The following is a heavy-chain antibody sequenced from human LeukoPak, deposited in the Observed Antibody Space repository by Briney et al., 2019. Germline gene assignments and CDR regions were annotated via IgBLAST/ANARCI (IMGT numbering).Heavy chain of an antibody. CDR2: ISSSSSYI. Sequence: GGSLRLSCAASGFTFSSYSMNWVRQAPGKGLEWVSSISSSSSYIYYADSVKGRFTISRDNAKNSLYLQMNSLRAEDTAVYYCAREGYGSGSPFAYWGQEPLVPVPS. V-gene: IGHV3-21*01. D-gene: IGHD3-10*01. CDR1: GFTFSSYS. CDR3: AREGYGSGSPFAY. J-gene: IGHJ4*02.